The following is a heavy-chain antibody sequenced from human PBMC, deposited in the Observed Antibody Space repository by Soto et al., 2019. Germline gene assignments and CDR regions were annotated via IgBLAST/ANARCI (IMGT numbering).Heavy chain of an antibody. D-gene: IGHD4-17*01. CDR3: AKVRDDYGDRYYYYYYMDV. CDR2: ISGSGGST. J-gene: IGHJ6*03. Sequence: EVQLLESGGGLVQPGGSLRLSCAASGFTFSSYAMSWVRQAPGKGLEWVSAISGSGGSTYYADSVKGRFTISRDNYKNTLYLQMNSLRAEDTAVYYCAKVRDDYGDRYYYYYYMDVWGKGATVTVSS. CDR1: GFTFSSYA. V-gene: IGHV3-23*01.